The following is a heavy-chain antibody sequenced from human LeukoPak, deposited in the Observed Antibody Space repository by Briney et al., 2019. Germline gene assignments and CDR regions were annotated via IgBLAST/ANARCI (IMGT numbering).Heavy chain of an antibody. Sequence: GGSVRLSCAASNFTFDWYWMGWVRQAPGKGLEWVASIRQDGGEKYYVDSVQGRFTISRDNAKNSLYLQMNSLRVKETAVYYCARGGYAGIKYYFEYWGRGTPVTVSS. CDR3: ARGGYAGIKYYFEY. D-gene: IGHD2-2*01. V-gene: IGHV3-7*01. J-gene: IGHJ4*02. CDR2: IRQDGGEK. CDR1: NFTFDWYW.